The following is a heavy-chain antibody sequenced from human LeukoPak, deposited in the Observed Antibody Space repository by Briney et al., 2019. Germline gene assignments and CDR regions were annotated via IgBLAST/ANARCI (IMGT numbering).Heavy chain of an antibody. CDR2: ISAYNGNT. Sequence: ASVKVSCKASGYTFTSYGIIWVRQAPGQGLEWMGWISAYNGNTNYAQKLQGRVTMTTDTSTSTAYMELRSLRSDDTAVYYCAREDREIAAAGADYWGQGTMVTVSS. J-gene: IGHJ4*02. D-gene: IGHD6-13*01. CDR1: GYTFTSYG. CDR3: AREDREIAAAGADY. V-gene: IGHV1-18*01.